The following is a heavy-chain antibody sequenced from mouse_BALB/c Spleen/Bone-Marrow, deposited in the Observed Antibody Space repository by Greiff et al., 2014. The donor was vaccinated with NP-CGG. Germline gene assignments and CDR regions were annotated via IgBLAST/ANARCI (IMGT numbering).Heavy chain of an antibody. D-gene: IGHD2-3*01. CDR3: ARGYGSYWFTY. Sequence: VQLQQSGPELVKPGASVKISCKTSGYTFTEYTMHWVKQRHGKSLEWIGGINPNNGGTNYNQKFKGKATMTVDKCSSTAYMELRSLTSDDSAVYYFARGYGSYWFTYWGQGTLVTVSA. J-gene: IGHJ3*01. CDR1: GYTFTEYT. V-gene: IGHV1-18*01. CDR2: INPNNGGT.